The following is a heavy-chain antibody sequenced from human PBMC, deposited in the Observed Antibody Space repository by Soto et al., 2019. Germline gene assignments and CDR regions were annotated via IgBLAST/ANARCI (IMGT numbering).Heavy chain of an antibody. D-gene: IGHD3-22*01. CDR2: IYAGGST. V-gene: IGHV3-53*01. CDR3: AAPGGSGSGYRMALKY. CDR1: GFTVSNSY. J-gene: IGHJ4*02. Sequence: GGSLRLSCAASGFTVSNSYMTWVRQAPGQGLEWVSVIYAGGSTYYADSLKGRFTFSRDNSRNTLYLQMNSLRAEDTAVYYRAAPGGSGSGYRMALKYWGQGTLVTVSS.